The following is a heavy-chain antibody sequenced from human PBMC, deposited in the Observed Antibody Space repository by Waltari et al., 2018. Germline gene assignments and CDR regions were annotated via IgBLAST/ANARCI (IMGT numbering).Heavy chain of an antibody. CDR2: IYYSGST. CDR1: GGSLSSYY. Sequence: QVQLQESGPGLVKPSETLSLTCPVAGGSLSSYYWRWIRQPPGKGLGGIGYIYYSGSTNHSPSLKSQVTISVDTSKNQFSLKLRFVTAADSAVYYCERSDGSNYDKGVYFDYWGQGTLVTVSS. V-gene: IGHV4-59*01. CDR3: ERSDGSNYDKGVYFDY. J-gene: IGHJ4*02. D-gene: IGHD4-4*01.